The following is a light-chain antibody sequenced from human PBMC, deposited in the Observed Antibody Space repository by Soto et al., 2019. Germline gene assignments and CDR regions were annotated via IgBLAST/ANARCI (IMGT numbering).Light chain of an antibody. Sequence: EIVMTQSPGTLSLSPGQGATLSCRASQSLSSIYLAWYQQKPGQAPRLLIYGASTRATGIPARFSGSGSGTEFTLTISSLQSEDFAVYYCQQYNNWPWTFGQGTKVDIK. CDR2: GAS. V-gene: IGKV3-15*01. CDR3: QQYNNWPWT. J-gene: IGKJ1*01. CDR1: QSLSSIY.